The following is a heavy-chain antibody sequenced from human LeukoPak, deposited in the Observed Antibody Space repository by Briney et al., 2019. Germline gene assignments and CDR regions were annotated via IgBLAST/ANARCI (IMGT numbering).Heavy chain of an antibody. CDR3: ANYPLGYCSSTSYYHLLY. V-gene: IGHV4-59*01. Sequence: SETLSLTCTVSGGSISSYYWSWIRQPPGKGLEWIGYIYYSGSTNYNPSLKSRVTISVDTSKNQFSLKLSSVTAADTAVYYCANYPLGYCSSTSYYHLLYWGQGTLVTVSS. CDR2: IYYSGST. CDR1: GGSISSYY. D-gene: IGHD2-2*01. J-gene: IGHJ4*02.